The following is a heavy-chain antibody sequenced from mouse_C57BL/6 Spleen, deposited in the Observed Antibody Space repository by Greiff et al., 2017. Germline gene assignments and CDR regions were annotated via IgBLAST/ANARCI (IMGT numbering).Heavy chain of an antibody. D-gene: IGHD2-13*01. CDR2: ISDGGSYT. V-gene: IGHV5-4*01. CDR3: ARDGGEPFAY. Sequence: EVKLVESGGGLVKPGGSLKLSCAASGFTFSSYAMSWVRQTPEKRLAWVATISDGGSYTYYPDNVKGRFTISRDNAKNNLYLQMSHLKSEDTAMYYCARDGGEPFAYWGQGTLVTVSA. CDR1: GFTFSSYA. J-gene: IGHJ3*01.